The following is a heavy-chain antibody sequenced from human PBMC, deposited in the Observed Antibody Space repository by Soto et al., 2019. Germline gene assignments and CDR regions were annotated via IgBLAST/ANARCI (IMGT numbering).Heavy chain of an antibody. D-gene: IGHD3-10*01. Sequence: QVQLVQSGAEVKKPGASVKVSCKASGYTFTSYGISWVRQAPGQGLEWMGWISYNGNTNYVERFQGRVTMTRDTSTSTAYMELSSLRSDDTATYYCARGSRGALPGTLNWVDPWGQGTLVTVSS. CDR3: ARGSRGALPGTLNWVDP. J-gene: IGHJ5*02. CDR2: ISYNGNT. CDR1: GYTFTSYG. V-gene: IGHV1-18*04.